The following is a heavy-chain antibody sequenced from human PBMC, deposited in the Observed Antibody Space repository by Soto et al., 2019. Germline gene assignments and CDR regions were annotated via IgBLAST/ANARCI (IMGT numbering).Heavy chain of an antibody. V-gene: IGHV4-59*01. Sequence: QVQMQDSGPGLVNPSEALSLTCTVSDGSISNYYGSWIRQPPGKGLEWIGYMFDKGSTNYNPSLKGRVTMSLDTSKNQFSLKVTSVTAADTAVYYCARAGVLRYFGSIWGQGTTVTVSS. CDR2: MFDKGST. J-gene: IGHJ3*02. CDR1: DGSISNYY. CDR3: ARAGVLRYFGSI. D-gene: IGHD3-9*01.